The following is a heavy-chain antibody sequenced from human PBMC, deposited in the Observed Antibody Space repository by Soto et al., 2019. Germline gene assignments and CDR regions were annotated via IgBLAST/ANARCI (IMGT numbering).Heavy chain of an antibody. CDR1: GFSLSTSGVG. CDR2: IYWDDDK. D-gene: IGHD4-17*01. Sequence: QITLKESGPTLVKPTQTLTLTCTFSGFSLSTSGVGVGWIRQPPGKALEWLALIYWDDDKRYSPSLKSRLTITKDTPKNQVVLTMTNMDPVDTATYYCAHRRNTVTKLTGWFDPWGQGTLVTVSS. V-gene: IGHV2-5*02. J-gene: IGHJ5*02. CDR3: AHRRNTVTKLTGWFDP.